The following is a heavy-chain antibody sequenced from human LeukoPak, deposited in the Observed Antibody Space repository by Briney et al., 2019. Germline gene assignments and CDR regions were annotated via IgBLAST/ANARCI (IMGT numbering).Heavy chain of an antibody. CDR2: INPNSGGT. D-gene: IGHD3-22*01. V-gene: IGHV1-2*02. CDR1: GYTFTGYY. J-gene: IGHJ3*02. Sequence: ASVKVSCKASGYTFTGYYMHWVRQAPGQGLEWMGWINPNSGGTNYAQKFQGRVTMTRDTSISTAYMELSRLRSDDTAVYYCARGHYYDSSGYHDAFDIWGQGTMVTVSS. CDR3: ARGHYYDSSGYHDAFDI.